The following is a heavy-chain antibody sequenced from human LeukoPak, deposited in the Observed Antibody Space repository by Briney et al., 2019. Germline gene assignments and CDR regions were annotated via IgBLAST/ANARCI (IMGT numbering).Heavy chain of an antibody. CDR3: ASLGIAVAGTDAFDI. V-gene: IGHV3-21*01. CDR2: ISSSSSYI. Sequence: PGGSLRLSCAASGFTFSSYGMHWVRQAPGKGLEWVSSISSSSSYIYYADSVKGRFTISRDNAKSSLYLQMNSLRAEDTAVYYCASLGIAVAGTDAFDIWGQGTMVTVSS. J-gene: IGHJ3*02. CDR1: GFTFSSYG. D-gene: IGHD6-19*01.